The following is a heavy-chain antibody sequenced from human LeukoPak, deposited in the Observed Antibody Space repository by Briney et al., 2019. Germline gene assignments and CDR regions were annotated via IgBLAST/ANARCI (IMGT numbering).Heavy chain of an antibody. CDR3: ARGTGEQQLVYHFDY. V-gene: IGHV1-18*01. CDR2: ISAYNGNT. Sequence: ASVKVSCKASGYTFTSYGISWVRRAPGQGLEWMGWISAYNGNTNYAQKLQGRVTMTTDTSTSTAYMELRSLRSDDTAVNYCARGTGEQQLVYHFDYWGQGTLVTVSS. D-gene: IGHD6-13*01. J-gene: IGHJ4*02. CDR1: GYTFTSYG.